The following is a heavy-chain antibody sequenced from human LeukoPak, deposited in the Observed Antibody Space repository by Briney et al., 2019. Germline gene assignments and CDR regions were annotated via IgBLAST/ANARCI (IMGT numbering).Heavy chain of an antibody. D-gene: IGHD3-16*01. Sequence: GASVKVSCKASGYTFTSYDINWVRQATGQGLEWMGWINPNSGNTNYAQKFQGRVTMTRNTSISTAYMELSSLRSEDTAVYYCASGHNYGLGESVVRAYWGQGTLVIVPS. CDR2: INPNSGNT. V-gene: IGHV1-8*01. J-gene: IGHJ4*02. CDR1: GYTFTSYD. CDR3: ASGHNYGLGESVVRAY.